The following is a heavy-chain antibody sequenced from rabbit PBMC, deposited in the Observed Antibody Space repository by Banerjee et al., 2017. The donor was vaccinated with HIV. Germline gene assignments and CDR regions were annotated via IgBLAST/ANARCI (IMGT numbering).Heavy chain of an antibody. CDR3: ARDLAGVIGWNFNL. Sequence: QEQLEESGGDLVKPGASLTLTCTASGFTLTTYWMCWVRQAPGKGLEWIACIYTGNSGSTFYASWAKGRFTITKTSSNTVSLQMTSLTAADTATYFCARDLAGVIGWNFNLWGQGTLVTVS. D-gene: IGHD4-1*01. CDR1: GFTLTTYW. CDR2: IYTGNSGST. V-gene: IGHV1S45*01. J-gene: IGHJ4*01.